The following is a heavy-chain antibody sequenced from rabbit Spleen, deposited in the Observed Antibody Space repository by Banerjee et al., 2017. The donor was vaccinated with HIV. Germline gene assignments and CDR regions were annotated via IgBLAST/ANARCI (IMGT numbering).Heavy chain of an antibody. J-gene: IGHJ6*01. V-gene: IGHV1S45*01. D-gene: IGHD8-1*01. CDR3: ARDTGTSFSTYGMDL. CDR2: IYAGSSGNT. Sequence: QEQLVESGGGLVQPEGSLTLTCKASGFSFSNRYVMSWVRQAPGKGLEWIGCIYAGSSGNTYSATWAKGRFTISKASSTTVTLQMTSLTAADTATYFCARDTGTSFSTYGMDLWGPGTLVTVS. CDR1: GFSFSNRYV.